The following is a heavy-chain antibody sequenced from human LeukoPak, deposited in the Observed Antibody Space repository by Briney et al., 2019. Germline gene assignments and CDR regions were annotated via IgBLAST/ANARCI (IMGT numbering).Heavy chain of an antibody. CDR1: GYTFTGYY. Sequence: ASVTVSCKASGYTFTGYYMHWVRQAPGQGLEWMGWINPNSGGTNDAQKFQSRVTMTRDTSISTAYMELSRLRSDDTAVYYCARSLYYYGSGSYYGNYWGQGTLVTVSS. V-gene: IGHV1-2*02. J-gene: IGHJ4*02. D-gene: IGHD3-10*01. CDR3: ARSLYYYGSGSYYGNY. CDR2: INPNSGGT.